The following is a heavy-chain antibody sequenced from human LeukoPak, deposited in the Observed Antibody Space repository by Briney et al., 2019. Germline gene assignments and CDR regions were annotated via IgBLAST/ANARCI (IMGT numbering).Heavy chain of an antibody. D-gene: IGHD3-22*01. Sequence: GGSLRLSCAASGFTFSSYEMNWVRQAPGKGLEWVSYVSSSGSTIYYADSVKGRFTISRDNAKNSLYLQMNSLRAEDTAVYYCAKDHILGPYYYDSSGYYYSSFDYWGQGTLVTVSS. CDR2: VSSSGSTI. J-gene: IGHJ4*02. CDR3: AKDHILGPYYYDSSGYYYSSFDY. CDR1: GFTFSSYE. V-gene: IGHV3-48*03.